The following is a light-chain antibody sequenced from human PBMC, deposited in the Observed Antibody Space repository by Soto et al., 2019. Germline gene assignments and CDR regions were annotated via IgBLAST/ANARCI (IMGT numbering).Light chain of an antibody. J-gene: IGKJ5*01. Sequence: DIQMTQSPSSLSASVGDRVTITCRASQDISVYLAWYQQKPGQVPKLLIYSASTLQAGVPSRFSGSGSGTDFTITISSLQHEDVATYYWQKFNTAPLTFGQGTRLEIK. CDR1: QDISVY. CDR3: QKFNTAPLT. CDR2: SAS. V-gene: IGKV1-27*01.